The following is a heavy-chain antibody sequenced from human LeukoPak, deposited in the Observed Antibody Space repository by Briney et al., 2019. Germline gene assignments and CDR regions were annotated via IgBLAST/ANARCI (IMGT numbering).Heavy chain of an antibody. CDR1: GGSFSGFY. V-gene: IGHV4-34*01. Sequence: SDTLSLTCAVYGGSFSGFYWSWIRHVPGKGLEWIGEINYTGSTSYNPSLKSRVTISVDTSKNQFSLKLSSVTAADTAVYYCARVRRSGGYYFDYWGQGTLVTVSS. CDR3: ARVRRSGGYYFDY. CDR2: INYTGST. D-gene: IGHD6-19*01. J-gene: IGHJ4*02.